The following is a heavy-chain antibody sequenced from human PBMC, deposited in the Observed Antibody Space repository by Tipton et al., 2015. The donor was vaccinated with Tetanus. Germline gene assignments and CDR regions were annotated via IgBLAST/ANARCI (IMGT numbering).Heavy chain of an antibody. CDR3: AKFLVVITQGYYHTMDV. CDR2: ISPTGDET. J-gene: IGHJ6*02. V-gene: IGHV3-23*01. CDR1: GFTFSSDA. D-gene: IGHD3-9*01. Sequence: SLRLSCAASGFTFSSDAMTWVRQAPGKGLEWVSAISPTGDETYYADSVKGRFTISRDNSKNTLNLQMNSLRAEDTAVYFCAKFLVVITQGYYHTMDVWGQGTTVTVSS.